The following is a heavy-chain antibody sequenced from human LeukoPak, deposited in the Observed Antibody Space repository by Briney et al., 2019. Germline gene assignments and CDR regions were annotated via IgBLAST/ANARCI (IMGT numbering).Heavy chain of an antibody. Sequence: ASVKVSCKASEYTFTTYTIHWVRQAPGQRLEWMGWVNAGSGNTKYSQRFQGRVTITRDTSASTAYMELSSLRSEDTAVYYCVRHERDFDYWGQGTLVTVSS. D-gene: IGHD1-1*01. CDR3: VRHERDFDY. J-gene: IGHJ4*02. CDR1: EYTFTTYT. CDR2: VNAGSGNT. V-gene: IGHV1-3*01.